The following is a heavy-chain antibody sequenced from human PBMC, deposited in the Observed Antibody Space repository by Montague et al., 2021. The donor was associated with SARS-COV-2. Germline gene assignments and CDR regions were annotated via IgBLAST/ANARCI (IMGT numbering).Heavy chain of an antibody. CDR3: ARGQVTIFGVLIMLPGAGALDI. CDR1: DGSFSGYY. CDR2: INHSGST. V-gene: IGHV4-34*01. D-gene: IGHD3-3*01. Sequence: SETLSLTCAVYDGSFSGYYWSWIRQPPGKGLEWIGEINHSGSTNYNPSLKSRVTISVDTSKNQFSLKLNSVSAADTAVYYCARGQVTIFGVLIMLPGAGALDIWGQGTMVTVSS. J-gene: IGHJ3*02.